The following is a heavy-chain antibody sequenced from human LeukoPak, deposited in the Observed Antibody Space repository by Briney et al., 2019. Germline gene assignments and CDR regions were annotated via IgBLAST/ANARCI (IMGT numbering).Heavy chain of an antibody. CDR1: GFIFSGYW. CDR2: INGDGRGK. D-gene: IGHD6-13*01. V-gene: IGHV3-7*04. Sequence: PRGSLRLSCAASGFIFSGYWMSWVRQAPGKGLEWVAHINGDGRGKYYVDSLKGRFSISRDNAKNSLYLQMDSLRAEDTAVYYCARSWYTLDYWGQGTLVIVSS. J-gene: IGHJ4*02. CDR3: ARSWYTLDY.